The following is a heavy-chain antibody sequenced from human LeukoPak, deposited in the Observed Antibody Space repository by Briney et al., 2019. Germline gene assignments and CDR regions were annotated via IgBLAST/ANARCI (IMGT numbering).Heavy chain of an antibody. CDR2: INPSNGNT. D-gene: IGHD1-26*01. CDR3: AREGGSLVGGIGGFDY. V-gene: IGHV1-46*01. Sequence: ASVKVSCKASGYTFTNNFMHWVRQAPGQGPEWMGKINPSNGNTDYAQRFQGRVTMTRDMSTSTVYMELSSLISDDKAVYYCAREGGSLVGGIGGFDYWGQGTLVTVPS. J-gene: IGHJ4*02. CDR1: GYTFTNNF.